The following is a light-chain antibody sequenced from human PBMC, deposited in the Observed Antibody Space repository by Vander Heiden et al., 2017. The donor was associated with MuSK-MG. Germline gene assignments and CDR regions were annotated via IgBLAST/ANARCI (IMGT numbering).Light chain of an antibody. V-gene: IGLV3-21*04. J-gene: IGLJ3*02. CDR2: SDD. CDR1: NFGINH. Sequence: SHVLTQPPPVSVAPGVTARLTCGGNNFGINHVHWYQQHTGQAPVLVICSDDVRHSGIPERFSGSNSGNTATLTITRVEAGDEADYSCQVWDTNVDHPVFGGGTKLTVL. CDR3: QVWDTNVDHPV.